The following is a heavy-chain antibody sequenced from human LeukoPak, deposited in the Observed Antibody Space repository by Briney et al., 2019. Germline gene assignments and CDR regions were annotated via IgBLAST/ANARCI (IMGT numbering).Heavy chain of an antibody. V-gene: IGHV4-59*11. CDR3: ARERRGSGHNFDY. CDR1: EFTFSRHY. Sequence: GSLRLSCAASEFTFSRHYMSWIRQPPGKGLKWIGYIYYSGSTNYNPSLKSRVTISVDTSKNQFSLKLSSVTAADTAVYYCARERRGSGHNFDYWGQGTLVTVSS. J-gene: IGHJ4*02. CDR2: IYYSGST. D-gene: IGHD6-19*01.